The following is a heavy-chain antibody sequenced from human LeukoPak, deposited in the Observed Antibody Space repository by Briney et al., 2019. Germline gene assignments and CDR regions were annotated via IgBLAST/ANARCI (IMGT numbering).Heavy chain of an antibody. CDR3: ARETIWSGYFDL. V-gene: IGHV4-59*01. CDR1: GGSISSYY. J-gene: IGHJ2*01. Sequence: SETLSLTCTVSGGSISSYYWSWIRQPPGKGLEWIGYIYYSGSINYNPSLKSRVTISVDTSKNQFSLDLSSVTAADTAVYYCARETIWSGYFDLWGRGTLVTVSS. CDR2: IYYSGSI. D-gene: IGHD3-10*02.